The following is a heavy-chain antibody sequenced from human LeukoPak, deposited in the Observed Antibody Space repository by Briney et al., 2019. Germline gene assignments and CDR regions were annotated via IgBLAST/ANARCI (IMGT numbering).Heavy chain of an antibody. CDR2: IYYSGSN. CDR3: ARSVVTLYWYFDL. Sequence: SETLSLTCTVSGGSISGYYYNWIRQPPGKGLGWFGYIYYSGSNNYNPSLKNRVTISLDTSKNQFSLKLSSVTTADTAVYYCARSVVTLYWYFDLWGRGTLVTVSS. CDR1: GGSISGYY. J-gene: IGHJ2*01. V-gene: IGHV4-59*01. D-gene: IGHD4-23*01.